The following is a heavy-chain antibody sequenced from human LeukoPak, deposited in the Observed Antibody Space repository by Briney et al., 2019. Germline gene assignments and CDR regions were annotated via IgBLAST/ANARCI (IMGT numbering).Heavy chain of an antibody. Sequence: GGSLRLSCAASGFTFSTYWMSWVRQAPGKGLEWVANIHQDGNEKYYVDSVKGRFTISRDNAKNSLYLQMNSLRAEDTAVYYSARGDKFSGDYWGQGTLVTVSS. V-gene: IGHV3-7*04. CDR2: IHQDGNEK. CDR3: ARGDKFSGDY. D-gene: IGHD2-15*01. CDR1: GFTFSTYW. J-gene: IGHJ4*02.